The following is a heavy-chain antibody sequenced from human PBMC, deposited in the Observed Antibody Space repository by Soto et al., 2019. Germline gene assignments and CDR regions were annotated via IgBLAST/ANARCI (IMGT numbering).Heavy chain of an antibody. CDR3: ARIAAPSAPYFDWLNYYYSGMDV. CDR2: IWYDGSNK. D-gene: IGHD3-9*01. J-gene: IGHJ6*02. V-gene: IGHV3-33*01. Sequence: GGSLRLSCAASGFTFSSYGMHWVRQAPGKGLEWVAVIWYDGSNKYYADSVKGRFTISRDNSKNTLYLQMNSLRAEDTAVYYCARIAAPSAPYFDWLNYYYSGMDVWGQGTTVTVYS. CDR1: GFTFSSYG.